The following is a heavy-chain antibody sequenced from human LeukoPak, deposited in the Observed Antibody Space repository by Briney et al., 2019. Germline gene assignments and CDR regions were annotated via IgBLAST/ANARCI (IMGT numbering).Heavy chain of an antibody. CDR1: GFTFSSYA. CDR3: ARDYSGSPYYGMDV. D-gene: IGHD1-26*01. V-gene: IGHV3-30*04. Sequence: GRSLRLSCAASGFTFSSYAMHWVRQAPGKGLEWVAVISYDGSNKYYADSVKGRFTISRDNSKNTLYLQMNSLRAEDTAVYYWARDYSGSPYYGMDVWGQGTTVTVSS. CDR2: ISYDGSNK. J-gene: IGHJ6*02.